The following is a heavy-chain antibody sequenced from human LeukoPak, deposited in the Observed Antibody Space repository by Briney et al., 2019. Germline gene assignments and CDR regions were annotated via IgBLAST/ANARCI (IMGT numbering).Heavy chain of an antibody. J-gene: IGHJ3*02. CDR1: GFTFDDYG. CDR3: ARASSLSQRAFDI. CDR2: INWNGGST. D-gene: IGHD1-26*01. Sequence: GGSLRLSCAASGFTFDDYGMSWVRQAPDKGLEWVSNINWNGGSTGYADSVRGRFTISRDNAKNSLYLQMNSLRAEDTALYYCARASSLSQRAFDIWGQGTMVTVSS. V-gene: IGHV3-20*04.